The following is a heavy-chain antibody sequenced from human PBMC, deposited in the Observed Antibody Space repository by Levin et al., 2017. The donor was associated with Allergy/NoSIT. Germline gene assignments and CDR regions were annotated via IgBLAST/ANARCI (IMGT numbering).Heavy chain of an antibody. Sequence: AGGSLRLSCVASGSTFSDYAMHWARQAPGRGLEWVAVISYNGNIKYNADSVQGRFTISRSNSNNTLYLQMNCLRVADTGVCYCARDYWTYAGTRDGADVWRQGTTVAVSS. CDR3: ARDYWTYAGTRDGADV. D-gene: IGHD1-1*01. V-gene: IGHV3-30*04. J-gene: IGHJ6*02. CDR1: GSTFSDYA. CDR2: ISYNGNIK.